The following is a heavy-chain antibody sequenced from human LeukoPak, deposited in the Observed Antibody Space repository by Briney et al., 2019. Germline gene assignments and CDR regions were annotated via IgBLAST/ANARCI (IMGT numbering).Heavy chain of an antibody. CDR1: GGTFSSYA. V-gene: IGHV1-69*06. CDR2: IIPIFGTA. Sequence: ASVEVSCMASGGTFSSYAISWVRQAPGQGLEWMGGIIPIFGTANYAQKFQGRVTITADKSTSTAYMELSSLRSEDTAVYYCARGPRLGRYYYYYMDVWGKGTTVTVSS. CDR3: ARGPRLGRYYYYYMDV. D-gene: IGHD6-19*01. J-gene: IGHJ6*03.